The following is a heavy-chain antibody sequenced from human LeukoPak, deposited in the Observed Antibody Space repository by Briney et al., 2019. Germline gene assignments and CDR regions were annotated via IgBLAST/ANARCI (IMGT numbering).Heavy chain of an antibody. CDR1: GFTFDDYT. CDR3: AKDTTMIVVEGGGFDY. Sequence: QPGGSLRLSCAASGFTFDDYTMHWVRHAPGKGLEWASLISWDGGSTYYADSVKGRFTISRDNSKNSLYLQMNSLRTEDTALYYCAKDTTMIVVEGGGFDYWGQGTLVTVSS. V-gene: IGHV3-43*01. D-gene: IGHD3-22*01. J-gene: IGHJ4*02. CDR2: ISWDGGST.